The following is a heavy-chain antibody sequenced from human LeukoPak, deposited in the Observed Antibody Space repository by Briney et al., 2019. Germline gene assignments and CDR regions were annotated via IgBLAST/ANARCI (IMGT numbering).Heavy chain of an antibody. CDR3: GRGGSTGSWFNY. Sequence: PGGSLRLPCAASGFTFSSFSMTWVRQAPGKGLEWISYIHETSSPIYYADSVKGRFTVSRDNAKNSLYLQMNSLRAEDTAVYYCGRGGSTGSWFNYWGQGTLVTVSS. V-gene: IGHV3-48*01. CDR1: GFTFSSFS. CDR2: IHETSSPI. J-gene: IGHJ4*02. D-gene: IGHD6-13*01.